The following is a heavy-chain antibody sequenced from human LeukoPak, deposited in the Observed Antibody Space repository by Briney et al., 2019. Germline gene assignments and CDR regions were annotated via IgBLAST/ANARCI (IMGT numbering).Heavy chain of an antibody. CDR3: ARDPYYDFWSGYYPYYYYYYMDV. Sequence: PGGSLRLSCAASGFTFSSYSMNWVRQAPGKGLEWVSSISSSSSYIYYADSVKGRFTISRDNAKNSLYLQMNSPRAEDTAVYYCARDPYYDFWSGYYPYYYYYYMDVWGKGTTVTVSS. D-gene: IGHD3-3*01. V-gene: IGHV3-21*01. J-gene: IGHJ6*03. CDR1: GFTFSSYS. CDR2: ISSSSSYI.